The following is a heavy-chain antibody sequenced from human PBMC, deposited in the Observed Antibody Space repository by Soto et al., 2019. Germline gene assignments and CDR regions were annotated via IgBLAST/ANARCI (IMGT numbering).Heavy chain of an antibody. D-gene: IGHD1-26*01. J-gene: IGHJ6*02. CDR3: ARTRSAWSDFHYYSLDV. V-gene: IGHV3-30*03. CDR1: GFTFNSYG. CDR2: ISYDSTKT. Sequence: LRLSCAASGFTFNSYGMHWVRQGPGDGLEWVAFISYDSTKTYYADSVKGRFTISRDNSNSALYVQMNSLTGEDTAVYYCARTRSAWSDFHYYSLDVWGQGTTVTVSS.